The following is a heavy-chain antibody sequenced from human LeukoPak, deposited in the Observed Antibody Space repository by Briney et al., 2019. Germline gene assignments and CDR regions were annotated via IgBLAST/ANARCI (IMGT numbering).Heavy chain of an antibody. V-gene: IGHV1-2*02. D-gene: IGHD3-10*01. CDR1: GYTFTGYY. CDR2: INPNSGGT. J-gene: IGHJ4*02. CDR3: ARPYYYGSGSHLDY. Sequence: ASVKVSCKASGYTFTGYYMHWVRQGPGQGLEWMGWINPNSGGTNYAQKFQGRVTMTRDTSISTAYMELSRLRSDDTAVYYCARPYYYGSGSHLDYWGQGTLVTVSS.